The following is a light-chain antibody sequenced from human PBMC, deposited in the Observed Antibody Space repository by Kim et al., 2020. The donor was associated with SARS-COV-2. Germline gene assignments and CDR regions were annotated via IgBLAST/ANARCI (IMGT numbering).Light chain of an antibody. CDR1: QSVSSY. CDR3: QQRSNWPLT. Sequence: LSPGERATPSCRASQSVSSYLAWYQQKPGQAPRLLIYDASNRATGIPARFSGSGSGTDFTLTISSLEPEDFAVYYCQQRSNWPLTFGGGTKVEIK. V-gene: IGKV3-11*01. CDR2: DAS. J-gene: IGKJ4*01.